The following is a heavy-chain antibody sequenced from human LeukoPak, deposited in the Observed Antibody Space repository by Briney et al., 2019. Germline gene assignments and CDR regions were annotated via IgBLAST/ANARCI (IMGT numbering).Heavy chain of an antibody. Sequence: SETLSLTCAVYGGSFSAYYWNWIRQAPGKGLEWIGEINYGGDTNYNPSLKSRVTISVDKSKTQFSLKLSSVTAADTAVYYCARGRGLRPSDYWGQGTLVTVSS. V-gene: IGHV4-34*01. CDR2: INYGGDT. D-gene: IGHD3-3*01. CDR3: ARGRGLRPSDY. J-gene: IGHJ4*02. CDR1: GGSFSAYY.